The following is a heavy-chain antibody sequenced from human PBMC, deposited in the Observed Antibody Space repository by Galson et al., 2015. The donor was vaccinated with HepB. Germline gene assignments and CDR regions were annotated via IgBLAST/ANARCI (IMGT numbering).Heavy chain of an antibody. CDR1: GYTFTNYA. J-gene: IGHJ3*02. V-gene: IGHV7-4-1*02. Sequence: SVKVSCKASGYTFTNYAMNWVRQAPGQGPEWMGWINTNTGNPTYAQGFTGRFVFSLDTSVSTAYLQISSLKAEDTAVYYCARGRVLRYFDWLFDAFDIWGQGTMVTVSS. CDR2: INTNTGNP. D-gene: IGHD3-9*01. CDR3: ARGRVLRYFDWLFDAFDI.